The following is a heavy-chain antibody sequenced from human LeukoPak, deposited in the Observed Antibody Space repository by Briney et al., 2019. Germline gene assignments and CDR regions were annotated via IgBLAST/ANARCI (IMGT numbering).Heavy chain of an antibody. CDR3: ARARQLERPTEPGYYYYGMDV. V-gene: IGHV1-2*02. Sequence: GASVKVSCKASGYTFTGYCMHWVRQAPGQGLEWMGWINPNSGGTNYAQKFQGRVTMTRDTSISTAYMELSRLRSDDTAVYYCARARQLERPTEPGYYYYGMDVWGQGTTVTVSS. D-gene: IGHD1-1*01. J-gene: IGHJ6*02. CDR1: GYTFTGYC. CDR2: INPNSGGT.